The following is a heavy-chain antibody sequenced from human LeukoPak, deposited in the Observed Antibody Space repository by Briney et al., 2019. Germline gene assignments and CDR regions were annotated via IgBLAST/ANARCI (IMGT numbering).Heavy chain of an antibody. CDR1: GGSISSSSFY. V-gene: IGHV4-39*07. CDR2: ISYTGST. Sequence: SETLSLTCSVSGGSISSSSFYWGWIRQPPGKGLEWIGSISYTGSTYYNPSLKSRVTISVDTSKNQFSLKLSSVTAADTAVYYCAGEPRGHQTQYYYDSSGHNWFDPWGQGTLVTVSS. J-gene: IGHJ5*02. CDR3: AGEPRGHQTQYYYDSSGHNWFDP. D-gene: IGHD3-22*01.